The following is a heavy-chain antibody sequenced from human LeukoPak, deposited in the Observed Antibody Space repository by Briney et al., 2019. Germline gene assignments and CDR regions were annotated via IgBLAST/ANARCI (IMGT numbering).Heavy chain of an antibody. Sequence: GSSVKVSCKASGGTFSSHAISWVRQAPGQGLEWMGGIIPIFGTANYAQKFQGRVTITADESTSTAYMELSSLSSEDTAVYYCARVEDYYDSSGYLFDYWGQGTLVTVSS. V-gene: IGHV1-69*01. CDR2: IIPIFGTA. CDR1: GGTFSSHA. CDR3: ARVEDYYDSSGYLFDY. J-gene: IGHJ4*02. D-gene: IGHD3-22*01.